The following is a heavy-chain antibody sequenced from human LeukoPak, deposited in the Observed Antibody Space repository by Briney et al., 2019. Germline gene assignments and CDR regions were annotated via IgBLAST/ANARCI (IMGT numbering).Heavy chain of an antibody. V-gene: IGHV4-61*02. J-gene: IGHJ4*02. CDR1: GGSTSSSSYY. CDR2: TYISGST. D-gene: IGHD2-8*02. CDR3: ARIEVGGVYFDY. Sequence: SQTLSLTCTVSGGSTSSSSYYWSWIRRPAGKGLEWIGRTYISGSTNYNPSLKSRVTISVDTSKNQFSLKLSSVTAADTAVYYCARIEVGGVYFDYWGQGTLVTVSS.